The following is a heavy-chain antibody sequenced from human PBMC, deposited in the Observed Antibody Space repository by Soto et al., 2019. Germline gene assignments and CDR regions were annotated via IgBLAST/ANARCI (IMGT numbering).Heavy chain of an antibody. CDR3: ASIPRRGYSYGIDY. J-gene: IGHJ4*02. D-gene: IGHD2-21*02. CDR1: GGSISSGTSY. CDR2: IYFTGAP. V-gene: IGHV4-31*03. Sequence: QLQRQEWGPGLWNPSKTLSLTCNVSGGSISSGTSYWTGTRQHPGEGLEWIGHIYFTGAPYSNPSLRSRLTMSVDTSKNQFSLKLTSVTAADTATYYCASIPRRGYSYGIDYWGQGTLVTVSS.